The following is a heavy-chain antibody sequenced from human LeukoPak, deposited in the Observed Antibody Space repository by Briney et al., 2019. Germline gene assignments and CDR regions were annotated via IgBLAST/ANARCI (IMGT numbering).Heavy chain of an antibody. D-gene: IGHD2-15*01. CDR3: ARTPTLRTYYYYMDV. J-gene: IGHJ6*03. Sequence: SETLSLTCTVSGGSISTNSFYWGWIRQPPGKGLEWIGNIYYSGSTYYNPSLKSRVTISVDTSKNQFSLKLSSVTAADTAVYYCARTPTLRTYYYYMDVWGKGTTVTVSS. V-gene: IGHV4-39*01. CDR1: GGSISTNSFY. CDR2: IYYSGST.